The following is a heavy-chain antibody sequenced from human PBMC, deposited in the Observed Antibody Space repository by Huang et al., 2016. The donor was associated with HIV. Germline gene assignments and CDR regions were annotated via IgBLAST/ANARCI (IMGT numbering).Heavy chain of an antibody. CDR3: ERAAVVNKQYFDY. CDR2: IIHIFGTT. D-gene: IGHD5-18*01. Sequence: VQLIQSGAEVKKTGSSVRVSCRASEGTFSSYSIGWLRQAPGKGLEWMGGIIHIFGTTTYAQKLQGRVSMAADEATSTADVNMNSLRSEDTTVKYCERAAVVNKQYFDYWGQGTLVTVST. J-gene: IGHJ4*02. V-gene: IGHV1-69*13. CDR1: EGTFSSYS.